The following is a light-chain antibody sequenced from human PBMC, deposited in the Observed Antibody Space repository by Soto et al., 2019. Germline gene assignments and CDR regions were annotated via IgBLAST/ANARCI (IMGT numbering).Light chain of an antibody. V-gene: IGKV3-11*01. CDR2: DAS. Sequence: EIVMPQSPATLSVTPGERAPLSCRASQSVSSKLAWYQQRPGQAPRLLIYDASNRATGIPARFSGSGSGTDFTLTISSLEPEDFALYYCQQRNNWPITFGQGTRLEIK. CDR1: QSVSSK. J-gene: IGKJ5*01. CDR3: QQRNNWPIT.